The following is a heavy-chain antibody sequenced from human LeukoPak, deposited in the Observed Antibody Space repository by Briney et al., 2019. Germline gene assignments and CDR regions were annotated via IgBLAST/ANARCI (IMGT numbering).Heavy chain of an antibody. D-gene: IGHD3-16*01. CDR1: GFTFRSYA. Sequence: PGGSLRLSCVVSGFTFRSYAMTWVRQAPGKGLEWVSAIGGSGANTYYADSVKGRFTISRDNSKNTLYLQMDSLRADDTAVYYCAKNGGDSYATGHFDCWGQGTLVTVSS. V-gene: IGHV3-23*01. CDR3: AKNGGDSYATGHFDC. CDR2: IGGSGANT. J-gene: IGHJ4*02.